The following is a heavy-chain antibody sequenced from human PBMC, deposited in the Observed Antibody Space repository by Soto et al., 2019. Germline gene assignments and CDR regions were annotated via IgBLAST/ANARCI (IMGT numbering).Heavy chain of an antibody. D-gene: IGHD2-2*01. CDR3: AKLRECSRTSCYWVDS. J-gene: IGHJ4*02. CDR1: GGSISSYY. Sequence: SETLSLTCTVSGGSISSYYWGWIRQPPGKGLEWIGHIYYSGSANYSPSLKSRVTISVDTSKNQFSLKLSSVTAADTAVYYCAKLRECSRTSCYWVDSWGQGTLVTVSS. V-gene: IGHV4-59*08. CDR2: IYYSGSA.